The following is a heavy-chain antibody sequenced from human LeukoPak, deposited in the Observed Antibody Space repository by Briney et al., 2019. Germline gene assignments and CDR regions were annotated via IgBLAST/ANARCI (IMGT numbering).Heavy chain of an antibody. CDR2: IIRSSSTI. CDR1: GFTFSNYS. V-gene: IGHV3-48*01. J-gene: IGHJ3*02. Sequence: GGSLRLSCAASGFTFSNYSMNWVRQAPGKGLEWVSYIIRSSSTIYYADSVKGRFTISRDNAKNSLYLQMNSLRAEDTAVYYCARAKRNGFDIWGQGTMVTVSS. CDR3: ARAKRNGFDI.